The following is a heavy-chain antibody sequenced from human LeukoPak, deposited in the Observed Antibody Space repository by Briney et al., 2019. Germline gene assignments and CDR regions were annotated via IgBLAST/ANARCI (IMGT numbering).Heavy chain of an antibody. J-gene: IGHJ1*01. Sequence: PSETLSLTCNVSGDSISSSTYYWGWIRQPPGKGLEWIGSIYYTGSTCYNPSLKSRVTIPVDTTKNQFSLKLSSMSATDTAVYYCARLAVEMATINAWGHSTLVTVSS. V-gene: IGHV4-39*01. CDR3: ARLAVEMATINA. D-gene: IGHD5-24*01. CDR1: GDSISSSTYY. CDR2: IYYTGST.